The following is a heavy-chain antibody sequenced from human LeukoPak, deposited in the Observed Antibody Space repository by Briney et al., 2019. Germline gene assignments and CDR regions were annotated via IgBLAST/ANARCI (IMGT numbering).Heavy chain of an antibody. CDR1: GGSFSAYY. CDR2: INHRGDT. D-gene: IGHD1-1*01. V-gene: IGHV4-34*01. J-gene: IGHJ4*03. Sequence: SETLSLTCAVYGGSFSAYYWSWVRQSPGKGLEWIAEINHRGDTNYNPSVKSRVTISVDASKNQFSLKVTSLTAADTAIYYCARGPTISETGYFDYWGQGTLVTVSS. CDR3: ARGPTISETGYFDY.